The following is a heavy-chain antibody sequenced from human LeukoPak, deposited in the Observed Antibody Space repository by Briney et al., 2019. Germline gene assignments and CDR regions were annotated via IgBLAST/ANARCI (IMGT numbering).Heavy chain of an antibody. V-gene: IGHV3-48*03. Sequence: PGGSLRLSCAASGFTFSSYEMNWVRQAPGKGLEWVSYISSSGSTIYYADSVKGRFTISRDNAKNSLYLQMNSLRAEDTAVYYCAREDSSGYLLRTYYFDFWGQGTLVTVSS. D-gene: IGHD3-22*01. CDR3: AREDSSGYLLRTYYFDF. CDR2: ISSSGSTI. CDR1: GFTFSSYE. J-gene: IGHJ4*02.